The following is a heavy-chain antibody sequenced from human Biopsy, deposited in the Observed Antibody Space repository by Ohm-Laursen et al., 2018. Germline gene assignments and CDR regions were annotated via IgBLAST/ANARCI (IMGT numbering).Heavy chain of an antibody. CDR2: IVPVLGHL. J-gene: IGHJ4*02. CDR3: AADADGYYTEFDY. CDR1: GYSFTSYG. V-gene: IGHV1-69*04. Sequence: SSVKVSCKASGYSFTSYGISWVRQAPGQGLEWVGRIVPVLGHLNYAQRFQGRVSITADKSTSYVFMGLSRLTSGDTAVYYCAADADGYYTEFDYWGPGTLATVSS. D-gene: IGHD3-3*01.